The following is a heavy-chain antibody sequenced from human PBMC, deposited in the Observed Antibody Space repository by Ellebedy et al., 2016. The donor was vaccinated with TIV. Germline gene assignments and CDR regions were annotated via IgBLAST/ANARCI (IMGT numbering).Heavy chain of an antibody. J-gene: IGHJ3*02. Sequence: GESLKISCVASGFTFTDAWMSWVRQAPGQGLEWVSGISGSAVTTNYADSVKGRFTISRDTSTNTLHLQMNSLRGEDTAIYYCAKDIQYCSSASCYPLAAFDIWGQGTMVTVSS. CDR2: ISGSAVTT. D-gene: IGHD2-2*01. CDR3: AKDIQYCSSASCYPLAAFDI. CDR1: GFTFTDA. V-gene: IGHV3-23*01.